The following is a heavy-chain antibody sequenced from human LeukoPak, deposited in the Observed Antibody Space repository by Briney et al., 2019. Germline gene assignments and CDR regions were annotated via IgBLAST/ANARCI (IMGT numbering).Heavy chain of an antibody. CDR3: TTSTMVRGVIEGAPDY. Sequence: PGGSLRLSCAASGFTFSSYWMTWVRQAPGKGLEWVGRIKSKTDGGTTDYAAPVKGRFTISRDDSKNTLYLQMNSLKTEDTAVYYCTTSTMVRGVIEGAPDYWGQGTLVTVSS. V-gene: IGHV3-15*01. J-gene: IGHJ4*02. D-gene: IGHD3-10*01. CDR1: GFTFSSYW. CDR2: IKSKTDGGTT.